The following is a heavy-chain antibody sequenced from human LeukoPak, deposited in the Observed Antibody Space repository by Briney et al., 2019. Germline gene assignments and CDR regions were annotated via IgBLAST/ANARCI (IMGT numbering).Heavy chain of an antibody. J-gene: IGHJ4*02. CDR2: IYHSGNT. V-gene: IGHV4-38-2*01. CDR3: ASQERYGGDY. D-gene: IGHD3-16*01. CDR1: GFSISSGFY. Sequence: SETLSLTCAVSGFSISSGFYWGWIRQPPGKGLEWIASIYHSGNTFYNPSLKSRVTISVDTSKNQLSLNLTSVTAADTAVYYCASQERYGGDYWGQGTLVTVSS.